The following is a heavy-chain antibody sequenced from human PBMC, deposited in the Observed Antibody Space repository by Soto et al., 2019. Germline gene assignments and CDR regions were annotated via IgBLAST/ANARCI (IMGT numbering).Heavy chain of an antibody. J-gene: IGHJ6*02. V-gene: IGHV3-9*01. D-gene: IGHD6-19*01. CDR3: AKEKQSDYYYYGMDV. CDR1: GFTFDDYA. CDR2: ISWNSDSI. Sequence: EVQLVESGGGLVQPGRSLRLSCAASGFTFDDYAMHWVRQAPGKGLEWVSGISWNSDSIGYADSVKGRFTISRDNAKNSLYLQTNSLRAEDKALYYCAKEKQSDYYYYGMDVWGQGTTVTVSS.